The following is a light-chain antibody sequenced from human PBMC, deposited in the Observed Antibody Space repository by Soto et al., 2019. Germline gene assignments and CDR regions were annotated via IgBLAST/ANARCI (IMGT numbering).Light chain of an antibody. Sequence: EIVLTQSPCTLSLSPGERATLSCRASQSVSSSYLAWYQQKPGQAPRLLIYGASSRATGIPDRFSGSGSGTDFTLTISRLEPEDFAVYYCQQYGSSPRTFGGGTKVEIK. CDR3: QQYGSSPRT. CDR1: QSVSSSY. J-gene: IGKJ4*01. CDR2: GAS. V-gene: IGKV3-20*01.